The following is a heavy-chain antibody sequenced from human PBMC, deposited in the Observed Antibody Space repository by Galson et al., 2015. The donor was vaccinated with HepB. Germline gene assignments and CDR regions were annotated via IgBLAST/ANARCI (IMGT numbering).Heavy chain of an antibody. CDR2: ITASGST. CDR1: GFTFSTYA. V-gene: IGHV3-23*01. CDR3: TKAYSGDWSYYDP. D-gene: IGHD3-16*01. J-gene: IGHJ5*02. Sequence: SLRLSCAASGFTFSTYAMTWVRQGPGKGLEWVSRITASGSTQYADSVKGRFTISRDNSKSTLYLQMDSLRAEDTAFYYCTKAYSGDWSYYDPWGQGALVTVSS.